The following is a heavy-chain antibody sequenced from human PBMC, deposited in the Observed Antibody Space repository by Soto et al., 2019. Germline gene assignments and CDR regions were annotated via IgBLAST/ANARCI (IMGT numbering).Heavy chain of an antibody. CDR1: GFTFSSYS. CDR2: ISSSSSYI. CDR3: ARDTLLWFGELSSRKTHDAFDI. J-gene: IGHJ3*02. D-gene: IGHD3-10*01. V-gene: IGHV3-21*01. Sequence: GGSLRLSCAASGFTFSSYSMNWVRQAPGKGLEWVSSISSSSSYIYYADSVKGRFTISRDNAKKSLYLQMNSLRAEDTAVYYCARDTLLWFGELSSRKTHDAFDIWGQGTMVTVSS.